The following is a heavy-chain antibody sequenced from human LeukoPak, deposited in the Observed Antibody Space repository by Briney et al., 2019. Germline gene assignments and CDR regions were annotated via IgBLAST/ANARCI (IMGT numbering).Heavy chain of an antibody. D-gene: IGHD3-22*01. CDR3: ARDHYDSSGEYYFDH. CDR2: IYTSGST. V-gene: IGHV4-4*07. J-gene: IGHJ4*02. Sequence: SETLSLTCTVSGGSISSYYWSWIRQPAGKGLEWIGRIYTSGSTNYNPSLKSRVTMSVDTSKNQFSLKLSSVTAADTAVYYCARDHYDSSGEYYFDHWGQGTLVTVSS. CDR1: GGSISSYY.